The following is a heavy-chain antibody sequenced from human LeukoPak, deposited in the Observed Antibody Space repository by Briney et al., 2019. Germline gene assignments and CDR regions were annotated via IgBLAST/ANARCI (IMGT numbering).Heavy chain of an antibody. J-gene: IGHJ4*02. D-gene: IGHD5-12*01. CDR1: GCTFTGYY. Sequence: GASVKVTCKASGCTFTGYYMHWVRQAPGQGLEWMGWINPNSGGTNYAQKFQGRVTMTRDTSISTAYMELSRLRSDDTAVYYCAREMNSGYDEGGLEYWGQGTLVTVSS. CDR2: INPNSGGT. CDR3: AREMNSGYDEGGLEY. V-gene: IGHV1-2*02.